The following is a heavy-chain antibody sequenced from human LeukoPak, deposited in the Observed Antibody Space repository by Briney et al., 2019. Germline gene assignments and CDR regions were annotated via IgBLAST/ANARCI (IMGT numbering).Heavy chain of an antibody. J-gene: IGHJ4*02. CDR3: ARGARGSGTASDY. CDR2: ISSSSYI. D-gene: IGHD3-10*01. Sequence: PGGSLRLSCAASGFTFSSYTMNWVRQAPGKGLEWVSSISSSSYIYYADSVKGRFTISRDNAKNTLRLQMNSLRAEDTAVYYCARGARGSGTASDYWGQGTLVTVSS. CDR1: GFTFSSYT. V-gene: IGHV3-21*01.